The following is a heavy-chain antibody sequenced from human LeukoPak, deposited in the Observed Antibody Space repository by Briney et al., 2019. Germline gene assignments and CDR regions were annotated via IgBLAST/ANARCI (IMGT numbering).Heavy chain of an antibody. Sequence: GGSLRLSCAASGFTVSSNYMSWVRQAPGKGLEWVSVIYSGGSTYYADSVKGRFTISRDNSKNTLYLQMNSLRAEDTAVYYCAMGPTVTAVDYWGQGTLVTVSS. D-gene: IGHD2-21*02. CDR3: AMGPTVTAVDY. CDR2: IYSGGST. CDR1: GFTVSSNY. V-gene: IGHV3-66*01. J-gene: IGHJ4*02.